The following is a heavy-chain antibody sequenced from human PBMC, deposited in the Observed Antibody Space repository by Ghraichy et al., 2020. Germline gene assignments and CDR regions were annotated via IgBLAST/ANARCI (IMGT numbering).Heavy chain of an antibody. J-gene: IGHJ3*02. CDR2: INQDGREK. D-gene: IGHD3-10*01. CDR1: GFVFHKTW. V-gene: IGHV3-7*03. CDR3: SSGDTFDI. Sequence: GGSLRLSCEASGFVFHKTWMGWVRQAPGRGLEWVANINQDGREKYYVGSVKGRFTISRDNAKNSLYLQMNNLSAEDTAVYYCSSGDTFDIWGRGTMVTVSS.